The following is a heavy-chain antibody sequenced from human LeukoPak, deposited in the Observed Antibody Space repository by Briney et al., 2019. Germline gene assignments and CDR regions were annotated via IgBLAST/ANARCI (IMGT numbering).Heavy chain of an antibody. D-gene: IGHD6-19*01. V-gene: IGHV3-9*01. CDR1: GFIFNNYA. J-gene: IGHJ4*02. CDR2: ISWNSGSI. CDR3: AKDNRRHYTSGPNPNSLH. Sequence: GGSLRLSCAGSGFIFNNYAMHWVRQPPGKGLEWVSGISWNSGSIDYADSVKGRFTISRDNAKNSLYLQMNSLRVEDTAFYYCAKDNRRHYTSGPNPNSLHWGQGALVTVSS.